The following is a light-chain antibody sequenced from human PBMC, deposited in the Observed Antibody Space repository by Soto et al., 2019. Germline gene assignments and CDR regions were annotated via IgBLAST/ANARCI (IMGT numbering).Light chain of an antibody. Sequence: IVMTQSPATLSVSPGERATLSCRASQSVSSNLAWYQQKPGQGPRLLIYGASTRATGIPARFSGGGSGTEFTLTISSLQSEDFAVYYCQQYDNWPPLTFGGGTKVDIK. J-gene: IGKJ4*01. CDR2: GAS. CDR1: QSVSSN. V-gene: IGKV3-15*01. CDR3: QQYDNWPPLT.